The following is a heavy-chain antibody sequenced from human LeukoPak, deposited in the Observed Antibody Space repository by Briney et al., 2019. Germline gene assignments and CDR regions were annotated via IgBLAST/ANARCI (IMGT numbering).Heavy chain of an antibody. CDR2: ISGSGGST. J-gene: IGHJ4*02. V-gene: IGHV3-23*01. Sequence: PGGSLRLSCAASGFTFSSYAMSWARQAPGKGLEWVSAISGSGGSTYYADSVKGRFTISRDNAKNTLYLQMNSLRAEDTAVYYCAKIRVYYDSSGFDYWGQGTLVTVSS. CDR1: GFTFSSYA. D-gene: IGHD3-22*01. CDR3: AKIRVYYDSSGFDY.